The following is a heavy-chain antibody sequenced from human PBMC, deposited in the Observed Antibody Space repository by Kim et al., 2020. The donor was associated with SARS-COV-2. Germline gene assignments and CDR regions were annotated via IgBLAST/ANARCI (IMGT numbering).Heavy chain of an antibody. V-gene: IGHV1-18*01. Sequence: ASVKVSCKASGYTFTSYGISWVRQAPGQGLEWMGWISAYNGNTNYAQKLQGRVTMTTDTSTSTAYMELRSLRSDDTAVYYCARDGKYYYDSSGQGNDAFDIWGQGTMVTVPS. J-gene: IGHJ3*02. CDR1: GYTFTSYG. CDR2: ISAYNGNT. D-gene: IGHD3-22*01. CDR3: ARDGKYYYDSSGQGNDAFDI.